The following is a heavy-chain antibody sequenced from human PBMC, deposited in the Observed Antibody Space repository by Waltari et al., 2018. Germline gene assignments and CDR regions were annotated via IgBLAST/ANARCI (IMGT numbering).Heavy chain of an antibody. D-gene: IGHD2-8*02. CDR2: IKSKINGGTT. CDR3: GDFTAFDY. V-gene: IGHV3-15*01. Sequence: EVQLVESGGGLVEPGGSLRLSCAGSGFTFSPAWMHWVRQAPGKGLEWVGRIKSKINGGTTEYGAPVKGRFTISRDDSKNTVYLQMNSLKTEDTGVYYCGDFTAFDYWGQGSLVTVSS. CDR1: GFTFSPAW. J-gene: IGHJ4*02.